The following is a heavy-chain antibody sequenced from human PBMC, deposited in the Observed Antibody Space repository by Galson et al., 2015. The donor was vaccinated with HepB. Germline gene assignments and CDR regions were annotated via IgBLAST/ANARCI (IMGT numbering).Heavy chain of an antibody. Sequence: SVKVSCKASGGTFSSYAISWVRQAPGQGLEWMGRIIPILGIANYAQKFQGRVTITADKSTSTAYMELSSLRSEDTAVYYCARVVLEWELLVGSFDYWGQGTLVTVSS. CDR2: IIPILGIA. CDR1: GGTFSSYA. D-gene: IGHD1-26*01. V-gene: IGHV1-69*04. CDR3: ARVVLEWELLVGSFDY. J-gene: IGHJ4*02.